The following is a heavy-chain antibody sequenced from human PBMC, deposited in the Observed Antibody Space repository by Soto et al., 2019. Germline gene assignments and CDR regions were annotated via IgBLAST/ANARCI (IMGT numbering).Heavy chain of an antibody. CDR1: GFTFSSYS. Sequence: EVQLVESGGGLVQPGGSLRLSCAASGFTFSSYSMNWVRQAPGKGLEWVSYISSSSSTIYYADSVKGRFTISRDNARNSLYLQMNSLRDEDTAVYYCASGRYSYGSAFDYWGQGTLVTVSS. CDR2: ISSSSSTI. V-gene: IGHV3-48*02. CDR3: ASGRYSYGSAFDY. J-gene: IGHJ4*02. D-gene: IGHD5-18*01.